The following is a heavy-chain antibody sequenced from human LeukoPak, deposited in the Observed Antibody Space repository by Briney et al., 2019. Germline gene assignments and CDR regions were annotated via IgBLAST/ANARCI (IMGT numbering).Heavy chain of an antibody. D-gene: IGHD5-12*01. CDR1: GYIFTGYF. Sequence: ASVKVSCKASGYIFTGYFLHWVRQAPGQGLEWMGWSNPNSGATKYAERFQGRVTMTRDTSISTAYMELARLRFDDRAVYYCARFGYSGYDWRAFDYSGQGTLVTVSS. CDR2: SNPNSGAT. CDR3: ARFGYSGYDWRAFDY. V-gene: IGHV1-2*02. J-gene: IGHJ4*02.